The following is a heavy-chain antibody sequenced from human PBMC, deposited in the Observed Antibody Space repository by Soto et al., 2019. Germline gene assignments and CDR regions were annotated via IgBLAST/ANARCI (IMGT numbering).Heavy chain of an antibody. CDR2: INPNSGGT. CDR3: ARGGSDIVVVVAALYYFDY. V-gene: IGHV1-2*02. J-gene: IGHJ4*02. Sequence: ASVKVSCKASGYTVTGYYMHWVRQAPGQGLEWMGWINPNSGGTNYAQKFQGRVTMTRDTSISTAYMGLSRLRSDDTAVYYCARGGSDIVVVVAALYYFDYWGKGPLVPVSP. D-gene: IGHD2-15*01. CDR1: GYTVTGYY.